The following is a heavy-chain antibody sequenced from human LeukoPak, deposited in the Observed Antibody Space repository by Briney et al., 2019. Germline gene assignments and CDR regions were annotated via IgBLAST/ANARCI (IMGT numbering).Heavy chain of an antibody. V-gene: IGHV4-34*01. Sequence: SETLSLTCAVYGGPFSGYYWSWIRQPPGKGLEWIGEINHSGSTNYNPSLKSRVTISVDTSKNQFSLKLSSVTAADTAVYYCARALPFSDIVVVPTYYYYGMDVWGQGTTVTVSS. CDR3: ARALPFSDIVVVPTYYYYGMDV. CDR1: GGPFSGYY. CDR2: INHSGST. D-gene: IGHD2-2*01. J-gene: IGHJ6*02.